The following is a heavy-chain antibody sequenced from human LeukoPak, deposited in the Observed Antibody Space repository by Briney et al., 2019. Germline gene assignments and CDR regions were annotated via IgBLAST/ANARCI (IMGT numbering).Heavy chain of an antibody. V-gene: IGHV4-59*08. J-gene: IGHJ5*02. Sequence: SETLSLTCTVSGGSISSYYWSWIRQPPGKGLECIGYIYYSGSTNYNPSLKSRVTISVDTSKNQFSLKLSSVTAADTAVYYCARHSSEFDPWGQGTLVTDSS. CDR1: GGSISSYY. CDR2: IYYSGST. CDR3: ARHSSEFDP.